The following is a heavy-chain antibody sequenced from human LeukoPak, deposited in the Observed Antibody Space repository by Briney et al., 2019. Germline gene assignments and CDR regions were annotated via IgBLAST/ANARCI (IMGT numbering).Heavy chain of an antibody. J-gene: IGHJ2*01. D-gene: IGHD3-3*01. CDR2: IYFSGNT. CDR3: ASSGEDFWRGYWHLDF. Sequence: PSETLSLTCTVSGGSTSGYYWSWIRQRPGKGLEWIGYIYFSGNTNYNPSLKSRVSISADTSKNQFSLKLNSVTAADTAVYYCASSGEDFWRGYWHLDFWGRGTLVTVSS. V-gene: IGHV4-59*01. CDR1: GGSTSGYY.